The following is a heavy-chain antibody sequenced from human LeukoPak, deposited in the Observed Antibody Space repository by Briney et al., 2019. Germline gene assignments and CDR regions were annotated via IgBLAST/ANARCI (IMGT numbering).Heavy chain of an antibody. Sequence: SETLSLTCAVYGGSFSGYYWGWIRQPPGKGLEWIGEINHSGSTNYNPSLKSRVTISVDTSKNQFSLKLSSVTAADTAVYYCARGYCSGGSCYSYYYYNYMDVWGKGTTVTVSS. CDR1: GGSFSGYY. D-gene: IGHD2-15*01. V-gene: IGHV4-34*01. CDR2: INHSGST. J-gene: IGHJ6*03. CDR3: ARGYCSGGSCYSYYYYNYMDV.